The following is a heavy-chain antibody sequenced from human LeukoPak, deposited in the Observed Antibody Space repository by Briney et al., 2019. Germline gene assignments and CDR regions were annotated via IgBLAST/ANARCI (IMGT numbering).Heavy chain of an antibody. D-gene: IGHD3-16*01. V-gene: IGHV1-18*01. CDR3: ARDRTKASKGGLSDY. CDR1: GYTFTSYG. J-gene: IGHJ4*02. Sequence: GASVKVSCKASGYTFTSYGISWVRQAPGQGLEWMGWISAYNGNTNYAQKLQGRVTMTTDTSTSTAYMELRSLRSDDTAVYYCARDRTKASKGGLSDYWGQGTLVTVSS. CDR2: ISAYNGNT.